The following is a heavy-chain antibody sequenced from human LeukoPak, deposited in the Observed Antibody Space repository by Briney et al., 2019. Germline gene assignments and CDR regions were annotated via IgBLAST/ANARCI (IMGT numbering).Heavy chain of an antibody. CDR2: ITGSGGNT. V-gene: IGHV3-23*01. D-gene: IGHD6-13*01. J-gene: IGHJ6*02. CDR1: GFIFSSYS. Sequence: GGSLRLSCAASGFIFSSYSMSWVRQAPGKGLEWVSVITGSGGNTHYADSVKGRFTISKDNSKNTVYLQMSSLRVDDTAVYYCAKAASSSWPSYYYGMDVWGQGTTVTVSS. CDR3: AKAASSSWPSYYYGMDV.